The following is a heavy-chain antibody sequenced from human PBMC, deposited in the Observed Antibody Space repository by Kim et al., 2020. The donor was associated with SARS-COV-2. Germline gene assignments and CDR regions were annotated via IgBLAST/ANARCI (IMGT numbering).Heavy chain of an antibody. J-gene: IGHJ4*02. CDR3: ARARGIMTTVTSFAY. CDR2: ISSSSSYI. CDR1: GFTFSSYS. Sequence: GGSLRLSCAASGFTFSSYSMNWVRQAPGKGLEWVSSISSSSSYIYYADSVKGRFTISRDNAKNSLYLQMNSLRAEDTAVYYCARARGIMTTVTSFAYWCQGTLVTVSS. V-gene: IGHV3-21*01. D-gene: IGHD4-17*01.